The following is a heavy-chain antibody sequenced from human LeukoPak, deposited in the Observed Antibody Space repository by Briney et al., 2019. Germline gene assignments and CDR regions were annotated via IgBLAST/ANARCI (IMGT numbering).Heavy chain of an antibody. CDR3: ARGSDYYDY. CDR1: GFTFSSYA. CDR2: FYSATST. V-gene: IGHV3-66*01. D-gene: IGHD3-22*01. J-gene: IGHJ4*02. Sequence: GGSLRLSCAASGFTFSSYAMSWVRQAPGKGLEWVSLFYSATSTYYADSVKGRFTISRDNSKNTLYLQMNSLRAEDTAVYYCARGSDYYDYWGQGTLVTVSS.